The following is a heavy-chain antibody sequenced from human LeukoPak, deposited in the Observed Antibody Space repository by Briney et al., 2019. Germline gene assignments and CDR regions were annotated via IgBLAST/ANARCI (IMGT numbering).Heavy chain of an antibody. CDR1: GYTLTELS. CDR3: ATEDRIAAAGTGGKDYYYGMDV. Sequence: WASVKVSCKVSGYTLTELSMHWVRQAPGKGLEWMGGFDPEDGETIYAQKFQGRVTMTEDTSTDTAYMELSSLRSEDTAVYYCATEDRIAAAGTGGKDYYYGMDVWGQGTTVTVSS. V-gene: IGHV1-24*01. D-gene: IGHD6-13*01. J-gene: IGHJ6*02. CDR2: FDPEDGET.